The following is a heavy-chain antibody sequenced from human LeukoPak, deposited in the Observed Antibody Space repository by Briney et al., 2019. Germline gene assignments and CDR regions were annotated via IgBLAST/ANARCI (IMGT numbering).Heavy chain of an antibody. CDR3: ARGAGYRRFDY. J-gene: IGHJ4*02. CDR2: IYYSGST. D-gene: IGHD5-24*01. Sequence: SETLSLTCTVSGGSISSSSYYWGWIRQPPGKGLEWIGSIYYSGSTYYNPSLKSRVTISVDTSKNQFSLKLSSVTAADTAVYYCARGAGYRRFDYWGQGALVIVSS. V-gene: IGHV4-39*01. CDR1: GGSISSSSYY.